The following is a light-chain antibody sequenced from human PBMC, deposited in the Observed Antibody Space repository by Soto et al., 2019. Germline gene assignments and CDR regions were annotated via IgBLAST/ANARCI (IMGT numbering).Light chain of an antibody. CDR2: DAS. V-gene: IGKV1-33*01. CDR1: QNINNY. Sequence: DIQMTQSPSSLSASVGDGVTITCQASQNINNYLNWYQQKPGRAPKLLIYDASNLETGVPSRFSGSGSGTDFTLTISSLQPEDVAVYYCQRYNSAPRTFGQGTKVDIK. CDR3: QRYNSAPRT. J-gene: IGKJ1*01.